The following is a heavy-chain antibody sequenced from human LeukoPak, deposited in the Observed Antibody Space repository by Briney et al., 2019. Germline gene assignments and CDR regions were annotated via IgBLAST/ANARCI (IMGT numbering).Heavy chain of an antibody. Sequence: ASVKVSCKASGYTFTSYGISWVRQAPGQGLEWMGWISAYNGNTNYAQKLQGRVTMTTDTSTSTAYMELRSLRSDDTAVYYCARFLQTGRGNSGSGYYYWGQGTLVTVSS. CDR3: ARFLQTGRGNSGSGYYY. CDR2: ISAYNGNT. J-gene: IGHJ4*02. D-gene: IGHD3-3*01. V-gene: IGHV1-18*01. CDR1: GYTFTSYG.